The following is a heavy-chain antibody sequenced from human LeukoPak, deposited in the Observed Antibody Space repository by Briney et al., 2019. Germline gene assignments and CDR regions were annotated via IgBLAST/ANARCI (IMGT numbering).Heavy chain of an antibody. D-gene: IGHD4-17*01. V-gene: IGHV4-59*08. Sequence: SETLSLTCTVSGGSLNGYYWGWIRQPPGKGLECIGYIHSSEGTAHNASLKSRLTISLDTSKNQFSLTLSSVTAADTAVSYCARHVYGEGMVVWGKGTTVTVSS. J-gene: IGHJ6*04. CDR3: ARHVYGEGMVV. CDR1: GGSLNGYY. CDR2: IHSSEGT.